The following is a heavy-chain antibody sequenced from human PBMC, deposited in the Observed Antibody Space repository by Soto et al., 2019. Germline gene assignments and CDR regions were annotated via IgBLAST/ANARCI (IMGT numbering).Heavy chain of an antibody. CDR3: ARFSPPGYYYMDV. CDR1: GGSISSGGYY. J-gene: IGHJ6*03. CDR2: IHYSGRT. V-gene: IGHV4-31*03. Sequence: QVQLQESGPGPVKPSQTLSLTCTVSGGSISSGGYYWTWIRQPQGKALEWIGYIHYSGRTHYNPSLASRVTISVETSKNQFSLRLSSVTAADTAEYYCARFSPPGYYYMDVWGKGTSVTVAS.